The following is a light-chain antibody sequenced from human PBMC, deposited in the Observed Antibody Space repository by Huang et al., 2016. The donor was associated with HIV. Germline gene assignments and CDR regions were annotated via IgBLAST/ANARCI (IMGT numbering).Light chain of an antibody. V-gene: IGKV3-15*01. Sequence: IVMTQSPATLSVSPGETATLSCRASQSVRRNLAWYQQKPGQAPSLLIYGASTRATGIPARFSGSVSGTEFTLTISSLQSEDFAVYYCQDYNNWPSYTFGQGTKLEIK. J-gene: IGKJ2*01. CDR2: GAS. CDR1: QSVRRN. CDR3: QDYNNWPSYT.